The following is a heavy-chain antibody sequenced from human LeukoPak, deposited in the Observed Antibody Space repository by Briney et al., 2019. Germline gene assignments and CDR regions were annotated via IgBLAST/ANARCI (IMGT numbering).Heavy chain of an antibody. CDR1: GDSVSNNSAA. Sequence: SQTLSPTCAISGDSVSNNSAAWNWIRQSPSRGLEWLGRTYYRSTWYNDYAVSVRGRITVNPDTSKNQFSLHLNSVTPEDTAVYYCARRLTQYDCFDPWGQGILVTVSS. D-gene: IGHD2-2*01. V-gene: IGHV6-1*01. CDR2: TYYRSTWYN. J-gene: IGHJ5*02. CDR3: ARRLTQYDCFDP.